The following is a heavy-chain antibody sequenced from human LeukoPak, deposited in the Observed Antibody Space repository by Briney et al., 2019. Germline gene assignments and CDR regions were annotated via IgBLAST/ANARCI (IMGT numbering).Heavy chain of an antibody. Sequence: SETLSLTCTVSSASISTYYWSWIRQPPGKGLEWLGYIWYTGVPNYNPSFKSRVTISIDTSKNQFSLRLTSVTPEDTAVYYCSRELAWGPTNFWGQGTLVTVSS. CDR1: SASISTYY. D-gene: IGHD7-27*01. CDR3: SRELAWGPTNF. J-gene: IGHJ4*02. V-gene: IGHV4-59*12. CDR2: IWYTGVP.